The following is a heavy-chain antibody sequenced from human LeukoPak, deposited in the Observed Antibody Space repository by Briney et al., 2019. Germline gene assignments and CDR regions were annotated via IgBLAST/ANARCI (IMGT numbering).Heavy chain of an antibody. CDR3: ARDGIMDV. D-gene: IGHD1-14*01. CDR1: GFTFSTYS. Sequence: GGSLRLSCAASGFTFSTYSMNWVRQAQGKGLEWVSYISSNSSTIFYADSVKGRFTISRDNIKNSMYVQMNSLRVEDTCVYYCARDGIMDVWGKGTTVTVSS. CDR2: ISSNSSTI. J-gene: IGHJ6*03. V-gene: IGHV3-48*01.